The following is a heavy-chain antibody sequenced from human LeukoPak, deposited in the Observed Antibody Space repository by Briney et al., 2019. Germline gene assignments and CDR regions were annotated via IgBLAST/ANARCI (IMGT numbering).Heavy chain of an antibody. D-gene: IGHD6-19*01. J-gene: IGHJ3*02. CDR3: AKDQGYNSAWYSRDGFDI. CDR1: GFTFSGYA. V-gene: IGHV3-23*01. CDR2: ISPSADST. Sequence: GGSLRLSCAASGFTFSGYAMSWVRQAPGKGLERVSAISPSADSTFYADSGKGRFTISRDNSKNTQYLQMNSLRAEDTAIYYCAKDQGYNSAWYSRDGFDIWGQGTVVTVSS.